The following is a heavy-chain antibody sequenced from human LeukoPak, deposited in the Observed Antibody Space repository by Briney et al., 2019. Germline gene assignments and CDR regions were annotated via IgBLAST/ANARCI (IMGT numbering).Heavy chain of an antibody. CDR2: ISGSGGST. D-gene: IGHD3-22*01. Sequence: GGSLRLSCAASGFTFSSYAMSWVRQAPGKGLEWVSAISGSGGSTYYADSVKGRLTISRDNSKNTLYLQMNSLRAEDTAVYYCAKGYDNLYYYGSSGYLLDYWGQGTLVTVSS. V-gene: IGHV3-23*01. CDR3: AKGYDNLYYYGSSGYLLDY. CDR1: GFTFSSYA. J-gene: IGHJ4*02.